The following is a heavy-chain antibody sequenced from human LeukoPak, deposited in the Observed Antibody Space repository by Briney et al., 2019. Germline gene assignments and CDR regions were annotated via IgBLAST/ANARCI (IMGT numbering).Heavy chain of an antibody. D-gene: IGHD6-6*01. CDR1: GFTFSNYA. J-gene: IGHJ3*02. V-gene: IGHV3-23*01. CDR3: ASEYSSSSGRAFDI. CDR2: ISGSGGST. Sequence: PGGSPRLSCAASGFTFSNYAMSWVRQAPGRGLEWVSVISGSGGSTYYADSVKGRFTVSRDNPKNTLYLQMNSLRAEDTAVYYCASEYSSSSGRAFDIWGQGTMVTVS.